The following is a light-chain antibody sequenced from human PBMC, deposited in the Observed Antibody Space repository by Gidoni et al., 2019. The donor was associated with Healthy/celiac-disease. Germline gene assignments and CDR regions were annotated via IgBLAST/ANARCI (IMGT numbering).Light chain of an antibody. CDR1: KSISSW. CDR2: DAS. J-gene: IGKJ1*01. Sequence: DIQMTQSPSTLSASVGDRVTITCRASKSISSWLAWYQQKPGKAPKLLIYDASSLESGVPSSFSGSGSGTEFTLTISSLQPDDFATYYCQQYNSYSPLTFGQGTKVESK. V-gene: IGKV1-5*01. CDR3: QQYNSYSPLT.